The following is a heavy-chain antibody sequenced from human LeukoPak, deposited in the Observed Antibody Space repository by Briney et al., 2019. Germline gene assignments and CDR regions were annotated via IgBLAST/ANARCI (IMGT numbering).Heavy chain of an antibody. CDR1: GGSISSSNW. CDR3: ARDLRVVPAATNWFDP. CDR2: IYHSGST. J-gene: IGHJ5*02. Sequence: PSETLSLTCAVSGGSISSSNWWSWVRPPPGKGLEWIGEIYHSGSTNYNPSLKSRVTISVDKSKNQFSLKLSSVTAADTAVYYCARDLRVVPAATNWFDPWGQGTLVTVSS. D-gene: IGHD2-2*01. V-gene: IGHV4-4*02.